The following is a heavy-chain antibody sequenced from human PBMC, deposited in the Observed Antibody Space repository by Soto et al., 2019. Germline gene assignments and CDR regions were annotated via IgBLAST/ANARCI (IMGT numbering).Heavy chain of an antibody. V-gene: IGHV3-11*01. CDR2: ISSDGNTI. J-gene: IGHJ4*02. Sequence: PGGSLRLSCAASGFTFSDHYMSWIRQAPGKGLEWVSYISSDGNTIHYADSVKGRFTISRDNAKNSLYLQMNSLRAEDTAVYYCARDFLGGPADYWGQGTLVTVSS. CDR1: GFTFSDHY. CDR3: ARDFLGGPADY. D-gene: IGHD2-15*01.